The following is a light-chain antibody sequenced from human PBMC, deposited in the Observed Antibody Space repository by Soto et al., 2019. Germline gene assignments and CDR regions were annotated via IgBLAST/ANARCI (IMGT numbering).Light chain of an antibody. V-gene: IGLV2-14*01. CDR2: EVS. J-gene: IGLJ3*02. CDR1: SSDVGGYNY. Sequence: QSALTKPASVSGSPGQSITISCTGTSSDVGGYNYVSWYQQHPGKAPKLVIYEVSNRPSGISNRFSGSKSGNTASLTISGLQAEDEADYYCSSYTTGSTLGVFGGGTKLTVL. CDR3: SSYTTGSTLGV.